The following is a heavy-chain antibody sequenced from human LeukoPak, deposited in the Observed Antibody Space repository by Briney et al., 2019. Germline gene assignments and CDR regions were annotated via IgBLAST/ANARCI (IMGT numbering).Heavy chain of an antibody. V-gene: IGHV1-2*02. CDR2: INPNSGGT. CDR3: GRTFMVVPAAIKAFDI. D-gene: IGHD2-2*02. J-gene: IGHJ3*02. Sequence: ASVKVSCKASGYTFTGYYMHWVRQAPGQGLEWMGWINPNSGGTNYAQKFQGRVTMTRDTSISTAYMELSRLRSDDTAVYYCGRTFMVVPAAIKAFDIWGQGTMVTVSS. CDR1: GYTFTGYY.